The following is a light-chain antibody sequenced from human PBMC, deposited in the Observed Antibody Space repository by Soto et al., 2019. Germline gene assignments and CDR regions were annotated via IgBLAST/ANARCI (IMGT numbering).Light chain of an antibody. CDR2: ATS. CDR1: QGSRND. CDR3: LQDYTQPRT. J-gene: IGKJ3*01. V-gene: IGKV1-6*01. Sequence: AIERTQAPSVLSASVGDTVTITCRASQGSRNDLGWYQQKPGKAPKLLIFATSTLQNGVPSRFSGSGFGTDFTLNISGLQPEDFATYYCLQDYTQPRTFGPGTKVDLK.